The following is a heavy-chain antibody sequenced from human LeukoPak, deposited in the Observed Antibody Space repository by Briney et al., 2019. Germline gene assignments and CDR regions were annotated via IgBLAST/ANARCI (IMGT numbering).Heavy chain of an antibody. CDR2: ISSSSSYI. Sequence: GGSLRLSCAASGFTFSSYSMNWVRQAPGKGLEWVSSISSSSSYIYYADSVKGRFTISRDNAKNSLYLQMNSLRAEDTAVYYCASGYCSSTSCPAIDYWGQGTLVTVSS. CDR3: ASGYCSSTSCPAIDY. J-gene: IGHJ4*02. V-gene: IGHV3-21*01. D-gene: IGHD2-2*03. CDR1: GFTFSSYS.